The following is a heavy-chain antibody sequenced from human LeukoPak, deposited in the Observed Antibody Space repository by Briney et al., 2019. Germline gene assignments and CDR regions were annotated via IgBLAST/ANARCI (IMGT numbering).Heavy chain of an antibody. V-gene: IGHV4-59*01. CDR1: GGSIRGYY. CDR2: IYSSGST. Sequence: KPSETLSLTCNVSGGSIRGYYWSWIRQPPGKGLEWIGYIYSSGSTNYNPSLKSRVTMSVDTSKNQFSLKVSSVTAADTAVYYCARDYYYDSSGYWFDPWGQGTLVTVSS. CDR3: ARDYYYDSSGYWFDP. J-gene: IGHJ5*02. D-gene: IGHD3-22*01.